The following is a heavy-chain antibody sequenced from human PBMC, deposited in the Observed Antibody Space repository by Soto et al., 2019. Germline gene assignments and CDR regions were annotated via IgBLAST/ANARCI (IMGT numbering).Heavy chain of an antibody. J-gene: IGHJ5*02. CDR2: ISAYNGNT. V-gene: IGHV1-18*01. CDR1: GYTFTSYG. Sequence: ASVKVSCKASGYTFTSYGISWVRQAPGQGLEWMGWISAYNGNTNYAQKLQGRVTMTTDTSTSTAYMELRSLRSDDTAVYYCARDQKRAVTTMYNWFDPWGQGTLVTVSS. CDR3: ARDQKRAVTTMYNWFDP.